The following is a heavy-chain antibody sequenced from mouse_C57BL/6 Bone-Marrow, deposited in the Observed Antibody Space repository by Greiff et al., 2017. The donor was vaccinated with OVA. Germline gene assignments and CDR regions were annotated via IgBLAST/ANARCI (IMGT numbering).Heavy chain of an antibody. J-gene: IGHJ1*03. Sequence: VQLQQPGAELVKPGASVKMSCKASGYTFTSYWITGVKQRPGQGLEWIGDIYPGSGSTNYNEKFKSKATLTVDTSSSTAYRQLSSLTSEDSAVYYCARVRWDAYWYFDVWGTGTTVTVSS. CDR1: GYTFTSYW. CDR3: ARVRWDAYWYFDV. D-gene: IGHD4-1*01. V-gene: IGHV1-55*01. CDR2: IYPGSGST.